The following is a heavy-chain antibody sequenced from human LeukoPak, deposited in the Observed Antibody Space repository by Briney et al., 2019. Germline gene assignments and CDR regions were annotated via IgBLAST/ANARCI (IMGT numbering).Heavy chain of an antibody. V-gene: IGHV3-11*01. CDR3: ARDRGMYGSSWYHWFDP. CDR1: GFTFSDYY. D-gene: IGHD6-13*01. J-gene: IGHJ5*02. Sequence: GSLRLSCAASGFTFSDYYMSWIRQAPGKGLEWVSYISSSGSTIYYADSVKGRFTISRDNAKNSLYLQMNSLRAEDTAVYYCARDRGMYGSSWYHWFDPWGQGTLVTFSS. CDR2: ISSSGSTI.